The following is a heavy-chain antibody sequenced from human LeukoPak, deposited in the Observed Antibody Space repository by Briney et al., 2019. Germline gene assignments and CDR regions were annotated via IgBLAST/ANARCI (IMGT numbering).Heavy chain of an antibody. J-gene: IGHJ4*02. CDR2: ISWNSGSI. V-gene: IGHV3-9*01. D-gene: IGHD4-23*01. CDR1: GFTFDDYA. CDR3: ARDHDYGGTVPDY. Sequence: PGGSLRLSCAASGFTFDDYAMHWVRQAPGKGLEWVSGISWNSGSIGYADSVKGRFTISRDNAKNSLYLQMNSLRAEDTAVYYCARDHDYGGTVPDYWGQGTLVTVSS.